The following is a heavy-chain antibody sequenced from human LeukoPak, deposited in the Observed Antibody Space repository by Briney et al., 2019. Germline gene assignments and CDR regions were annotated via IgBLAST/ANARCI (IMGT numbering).Heavy chain of an antibody. CDR2: VNTDGSTT. V-gene: IGHV3-74*01. Sequence: PGGSLRLSCVASGFTFGTYWMHWVRQAPGKGLVWVSRVNTDGSTTTYADSVKGRFTISRDNAKNTLYLQMNSLRAEDTALYYCARDRPGGSADYWGQGTLVTVSS. D-gene: IGHD5-12*01. J-gene: IGHJ4*02. CDR3: ARDRPGGSADY. CDR1: GFTFGTYW.